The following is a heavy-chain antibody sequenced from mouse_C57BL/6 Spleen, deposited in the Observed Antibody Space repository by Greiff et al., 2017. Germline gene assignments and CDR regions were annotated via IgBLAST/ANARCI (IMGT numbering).Heavy chain of an antibody. CDR3: ARTGDYDAMDY. CDR1: GYTFTDYN. V-gene: IGHV1-22*01. J-gene: IGHJ4*01. Sequence: VQLKQSGPELVKPGASVKMSCKASGYTFTDYNMHWVKQSHGKSLEWIGYINPNNGGTSYNQKFKGTATLTVNKSSSTAYLVLRSLTSADSAVYYCARTGDYDAMDYWGQGTSVTVSS. CDR2: INPNNGGT.